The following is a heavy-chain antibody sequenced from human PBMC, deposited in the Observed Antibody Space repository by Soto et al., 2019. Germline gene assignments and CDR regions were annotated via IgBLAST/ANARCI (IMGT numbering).Heavy chain of an antibody. CDR3: ARNNGGYYDSSGYYFRY. J-gene: IGHJ4*02. CDR2: INPNSGGT. CDR1: GYTFTGYY. V-gene: IGHV1-2*04. Sequence: GASVKVSCKSSGYTFTGYYMHWVRQAPGQGLEWMGWINPNSGGTNYAQKFQGWVTMTRDTSISTAYMELSRLRSDDTAVYYCARNNGGYYDSSGYYFRYWGQGTLVTVSS. D-gene: IGHD3-22*01.